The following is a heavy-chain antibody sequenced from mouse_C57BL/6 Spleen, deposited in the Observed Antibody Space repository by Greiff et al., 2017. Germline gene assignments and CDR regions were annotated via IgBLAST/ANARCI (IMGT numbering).Heavy chain of an antibody. J-gene: IGHJ3*01. Sequence: QVQLQQPGAELVKPGASVKLSCKASGYTFTSYWMHWVKQRPGRGLEWIGRIDPNSGGTKYNEKFKSKATLTVDKPSSTAYMQLRRLTSEDSAVYYCAREGAMDYAPWFAYWGQGTLVTVSA. CDR1: GYTFTSYW. CDR2: IDPNSGGT. V-gene: IGHV1-72*01. D-gene: IGHD2-4*01. CDR3: AREGAMDYAPWFAY.